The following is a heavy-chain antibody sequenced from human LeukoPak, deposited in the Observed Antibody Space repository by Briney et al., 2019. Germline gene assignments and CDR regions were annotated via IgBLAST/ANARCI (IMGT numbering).Heavy chain of an antibody. CDR3: ARDDIAVAANFQH. CDR2: INTYTGNP. J-gene: IGHJ1*01. D-gene: IGHD6-19*01. CDR1: GYTFTSYA. Sequence: ASVKVSCKASGYTFTSYAMNWVRQAPGQGLEWMGWINTYTGNPTYAQGFTGRFVCSLDTSVSTSYLQISSLKAEDTAVYYCARDDIAVAANFQHWGQGTLVTVSS. V-gene: IGHV7-4-1*02.